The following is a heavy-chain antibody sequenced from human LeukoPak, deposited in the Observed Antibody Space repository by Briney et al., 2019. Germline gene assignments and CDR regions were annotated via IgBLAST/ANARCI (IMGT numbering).Heavy chain of an antibody. J-gene: IGHJ4*02. Sequence: GASVKVSCKASGYTFTSYGITWVRQAPGQGPEWVGWISAYNGNTNYAQKLQGRVTMTTDTPTSTAYMELRSLRSDDTAVYYCARDHNLFGDCYWRDWGQGTLVTVSS. CDR2: ISAYNGNT. D-gene: IGHD2-21*01. V-gene: IGHV1-18*01. CDR1: GYTFTSYG. CDR3: ARDHNLFGDCYWRD.